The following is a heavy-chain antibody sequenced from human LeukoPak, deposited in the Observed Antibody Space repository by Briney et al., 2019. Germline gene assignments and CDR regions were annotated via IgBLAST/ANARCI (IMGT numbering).Heavy chain of an antibody. D-gene: IGHD3-10*01. V-gene: IGHV4-34*01. J-gene: IGHJ4*02. Sequence: SETLSLTCAVSGGSFSGYYWRWVRQPPGKGLEWIGEINHSGSTNYNPSLKSRVTISVDTSKNQFSLKLSSVTAADTAVYYCARLDTMVRGVSLDYWGQGTLVTVSS. CDR1: GGSFSGYY. CDR2: INHSGST. CDR3: ARLDTMVRGVSLDY.